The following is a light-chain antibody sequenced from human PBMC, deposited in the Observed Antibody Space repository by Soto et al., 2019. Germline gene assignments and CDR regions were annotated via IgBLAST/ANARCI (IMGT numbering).Light chain of an antibody. CDR1: QSISSW. Sequence: DIQMTQSPSTLSASVGDRVTITCRASQSISSWLAWYQQKPGKAPKLLIYDASSLESGVPSRFGGSGSGTEFTLTISSLQPDDFATYYCQQYQGTFGQGTKVEIK. J-gene: IGKJ1*01. CDR3: QQYQGT. V-gene: IGKV1-5*01. CDR2: DAS.